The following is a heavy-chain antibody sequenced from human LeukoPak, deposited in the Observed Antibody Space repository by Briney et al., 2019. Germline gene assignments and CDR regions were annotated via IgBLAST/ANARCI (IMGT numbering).Heavy chain of an antibody. Sequence: GESLKISCKGSGYSFTNYWIAWVRQMPGKGLEWMGIVYPGDSDAKYSPSFQGQVLISADKSTSTASLQWFSLKASDTAMYYCARFYYGSGGYPDYWGQGTLVTVSS. CDR2: VYPGDSDA. CDR1: GYSFTNYW. J-gene: IGHJ4*02. V-gene: IGHV5-51*03. CDR3: ARFYYGSGGYPDY. D-gene: IGHD3-10*01.